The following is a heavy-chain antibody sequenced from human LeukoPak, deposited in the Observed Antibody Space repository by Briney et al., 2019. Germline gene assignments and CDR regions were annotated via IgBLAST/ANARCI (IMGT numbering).Heavy chain of an antibody. CDR3: ARATYEDFDS. CDR2: IYTSGST. V-gene: IGHV4-61*02. Sequence: SETLSPTCTASGGSISSGNYYWSWIRQPAGKGLEWVGRIYTSGSTNYNPSLKSRVTISVDTSKSQFSLKLSSVIAADTAVYYCARATYEDFDSWGQGTLVTVSS. J-gene: IGHJ4*02. D-gene: IGHD3-22*01. CDR1: GGSISSGNYY.